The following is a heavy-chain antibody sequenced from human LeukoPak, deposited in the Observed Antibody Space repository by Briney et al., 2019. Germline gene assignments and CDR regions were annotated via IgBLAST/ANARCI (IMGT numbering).Heavy chain of an antibody. D-gene: IGHD1/OR15-1a*01. CDR3: AKDGGNWNNRKAFDI. V-gene: IGHV3-23*01. CDR1: GFIFSTYD. J-gene: IGHJ3*02. Sequence: GGSLRLSCAVSGFIFSTYDMSWVRQAPGKGLEWVSGISGSGINTYYVGSVQGRFTISRDNSKNTLCLQMNSLRAEDTAMYYCAKDGGNWNNRKAFDIWGQGTMVTVSS. CDR2: ISGSGINT.